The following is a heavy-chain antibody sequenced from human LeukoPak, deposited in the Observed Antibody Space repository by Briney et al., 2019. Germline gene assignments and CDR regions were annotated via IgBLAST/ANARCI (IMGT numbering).Heavy chain of an antibody. D-gene: IGHD4-23*01. CDR1: GFTFSNYA. CDR2: IKSKNVGETT. J-gene: IGHJ4*02. CDR3: TKGPGNSGY. V-gene: IGHV3-15*01. Sequence: PGGSLRLSCAASGFTFSNYAMSWVRQAPGKGLEWVGRIKSKNVGETTEYAAPVQGRFTISRDDSKNTVYLQMSSLKTEDTAVYYCTKGPGNSGYWGQGTLVTVSS.